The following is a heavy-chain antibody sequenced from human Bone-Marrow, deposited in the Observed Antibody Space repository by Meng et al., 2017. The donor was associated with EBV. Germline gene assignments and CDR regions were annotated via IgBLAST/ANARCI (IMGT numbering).Heavy chain of an antibody. J-gene: IGHJ4*02. CDR2: INPSRST. V-gene: IGHV4-34*01. D-gene: IGHD2-21*01. CDR1: GGSFSGYY. Sequence: QVQPQEWGAGLLKPSETLSLTCAVYGGSFSGYYWSWIRQPPGKGLEWIGKINPSRSTNYNASLKSRVTISVDTSKNQFSLKLSSVTAADTAVYYCARGGENYFGSWGQGTLVTVSS. CDR3: ARGGENYFGS.